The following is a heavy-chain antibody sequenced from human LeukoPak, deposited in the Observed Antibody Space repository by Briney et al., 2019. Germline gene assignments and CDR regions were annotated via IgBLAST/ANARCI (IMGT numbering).Heavy chain of an antibody. V-gene: IGHV1-2*02. D-gene: IGHD4-17*01. CDR3: ARDRATVTDGVWSDP. J-gene: IGHJ5*02. CDR2: INPNSGGT. CDR1: GYTFTGYY. Sequence: ASVKVSCKASGYTFTGYYMHWVRQAPGQGLEWMGWINPNSGGTNYAQKFQGRVTMTRDTSISTAYMELSRLRSDDTAVYYCARDRATVTDGVWSDPWGQGTLVTVSS.